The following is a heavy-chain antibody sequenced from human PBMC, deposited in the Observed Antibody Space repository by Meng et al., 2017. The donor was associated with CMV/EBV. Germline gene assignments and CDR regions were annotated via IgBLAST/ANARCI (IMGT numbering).Heavy chain of an antibody. CDR2: ISGSGGST. CDR1: GFTFSSYA. CDR3: ARDRGYDFWSGSTGY. V-gene: IGHV3-23*01. J-gene: IGHJ4*02. D-gene: IGHD3-3*01. Sequence: GESLKISCAASGFTFSSYAMSWVRQAPGKGLEWVSAISGSGGSTYYADSVKGRFTISRDNSKNTLYLQMNSLRAEDTAVYYCARDRGYDFWSGSTGYWGQGTLVTVSS.